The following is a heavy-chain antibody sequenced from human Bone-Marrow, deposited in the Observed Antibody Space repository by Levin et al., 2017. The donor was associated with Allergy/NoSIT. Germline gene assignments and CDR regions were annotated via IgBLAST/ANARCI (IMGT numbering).Heavy chain of an antibody. J-gene: IGHJ4*02. CDR3: VKDRGSSAVLRYFDY. Sequence: TGGSLRLSCAASGFTFDDYAMYWVRQAPGKGLEWVSGITWNSGISDYADSVKGRFTISRDNAKNSLFLQMNSLKPEDTGLYFCVKDRGSSAVLRYFDYWGQGAQVTVSS. V-gene: IGHV3-9*01. CDR2: ITWNSGIS. CDR1: GFTFDDYA. D-gene: IGHD3-10*01.